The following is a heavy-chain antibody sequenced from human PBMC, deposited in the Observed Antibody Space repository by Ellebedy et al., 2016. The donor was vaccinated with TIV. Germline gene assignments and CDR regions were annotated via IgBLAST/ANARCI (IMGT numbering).Heavy chain of an antibody. J-gene: IGHJ4*02. V-gene: IGHV5-51*01. CDR2: IYPGDSDT. Sequence: GESLKISCKGSGHSFTSYRIAWVRPMPGKGLEWMGIIYPGDSDTRYSPSFQGHVTISADKSISTAYLQWSSLKASDTAMYYCARQTIYGSGSYDTLGYWGQGTLVTVSS. CDR3: ARQTIYGSGSYDTLGY. CDR1: GHSFTSYR. D-gene: IGHD3-10*01.